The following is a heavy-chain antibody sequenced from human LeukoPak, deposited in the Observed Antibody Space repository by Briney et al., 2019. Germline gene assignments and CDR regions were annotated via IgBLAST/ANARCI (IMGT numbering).Heavy chain of an antibody. CDR1: GGTFISYA. CDR2: IIPILGIA. Sequence: SVQVPCKASGGTFISYAISWVRQAPGQGLEWMGRIIPILGIANYAQKFQGRVTITADKSTSTAYMELSSLRSEDTAVYYCARDKEGYSSGWSRPGFYWGQGTLVTVSS. V-gene: IGHV1-69*04. CDR3: ARDKEGYSSGWSRPGFY. D-gene: IGHD6-19*01. J-gene: IGHJ4*02.